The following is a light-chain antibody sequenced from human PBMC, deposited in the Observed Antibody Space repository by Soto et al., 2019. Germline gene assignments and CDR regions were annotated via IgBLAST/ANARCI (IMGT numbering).Light chain of an antibody. Sequence: EIVMTQSPATLSVSPGERATLSCRASQSVSGNLAWYQHKPGQAPMLLIYGASTRATGIPARFSGSGSGKEFTLTISSLQSEDFAVYCCQQYNNWPPITFGQGTRLEIK. CDR1: QSVSGN. CDR3: QQYNNWPPIT. CDR2: GAS. J-gene: IGKJ5*01. V-gene: IGKV3-15*01.